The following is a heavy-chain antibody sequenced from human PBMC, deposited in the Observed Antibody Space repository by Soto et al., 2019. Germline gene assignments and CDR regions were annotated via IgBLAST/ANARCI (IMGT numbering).Heavy chain of an antibody. Sequence: QVQLVQSGAEVKKPGASVKVSCKASGYTFTSYGISWVRQAPGQGLEWMGWISAYNGNTNYAQKLQGRVTMTTDTSTSTAYMELRSLRSDDTAVYYCARDILHITMIVVVSTMDVWGQGTTVTVSS. V-gene: IGHV1-18*01. CDR2: ISAYNGNT. CDR3: ARDILHITMIVVVSTMDV. CDR1: GYTFTSYG. D-gene: IGHD3-22*01. J-gene: IGHJ6*02.